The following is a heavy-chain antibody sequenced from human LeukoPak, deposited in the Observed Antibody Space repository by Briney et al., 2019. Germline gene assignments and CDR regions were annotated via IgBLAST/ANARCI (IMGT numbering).Heavy chain of an antibody. D-gene: IGHD3-10*01. Sequence: GASVKVSCKASGYTFTSYYMHWVRQAPGQGLEWMGWMNPNSGNTGYAQKFQGRVIMTRNTSINTAYMELSSLRFDDTAVYYCARLGSRGDFWGQGTLVTVSS. J-gene: IGHJ4*02. CDR1: GYTFTSYY. V-gene: IGHV1-8*02. CDR2: MNPNSGNT. CDR3: ARLGSRGDF.